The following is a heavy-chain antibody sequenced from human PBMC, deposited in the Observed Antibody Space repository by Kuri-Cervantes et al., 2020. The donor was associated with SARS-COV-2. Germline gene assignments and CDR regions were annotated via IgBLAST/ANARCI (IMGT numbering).Heavy chain of an antibody. V-gene: IGHV3-23*01. CDR1: GFTFSSYA. CDR2: ISGSGGST. Sequence: GESLKISCAASGFTFSSYAMSWVRQAPGKGLEWVSAISGSGGSTYYADSVKGRFTISRDNSKNTLYLQMNSLRAEDTAVYYCAKGADTAMVFGVTQFDYWGQGTLVTVSS. D-gene: IGHD5-18*01. CDR3: AKGADTAMVFGVTQFDY. J-gene: IGHJ4*02.